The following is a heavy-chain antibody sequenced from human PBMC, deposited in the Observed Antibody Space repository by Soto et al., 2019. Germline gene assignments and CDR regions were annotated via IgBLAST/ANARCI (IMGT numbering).Heavy chain of an antibody. CDR1: GFTFSSYW. D-gene: IGHD1-26*01. J-gene: IGHJ6*02. Sequence: EVQLVESGGGLVQPGGSLRLSCAASGFTFSSYWMHWVRQAPGEGLVWVSRIKSDGSSTSYADSVKGRFTISRDNAKNTLYLQMNSLRAEDTAVYYGATVLEGAYYYGMDVWGQGTTVTVSS. CDR3: ATVLEGAYYYGMDV. V-gene: IGHV3-74*01. CDR2: IKSDGSST.